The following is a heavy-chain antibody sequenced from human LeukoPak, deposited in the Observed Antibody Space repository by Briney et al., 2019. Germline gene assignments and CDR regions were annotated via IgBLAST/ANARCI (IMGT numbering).Heavy chain of an antibody. CDR3: ARGVYGDYVDY. D-gene: IGHD4-17*01. V-gene: IGHV4-30-2*01. CDR2: IYHSGST. CDR1: GDSISSGGYS. J-gene: IGHJ4*02. Sequence: SETLSLTCAASGDSISSGGYSWSWIRQPPGKGLEWIGYIYHSGSTYYNPSLKSRVTISVDRSKNQFSLKLSSVTAADTAVYYCARGVYGDYVDYWGQGTLVTVSS.